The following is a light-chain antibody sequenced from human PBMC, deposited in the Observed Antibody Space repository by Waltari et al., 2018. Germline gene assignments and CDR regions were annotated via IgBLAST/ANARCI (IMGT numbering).Light chain of an antibody. CDR2: DAS. CDR3: QQRSNWPIT. V-gene: IGKV3-11*01. Sequence: EIVLTQSPATLSLSPGERATLSCRASKSVSSYLAWYQQNPGQAPRLLIYDASNRATGIPARFSGSGSGTDFTLTISSLEPEDFAVYYCQQRSNWPITFGQGTRLEIK. CDR1: KSVSSY. J-gene: IGKJ5*01.